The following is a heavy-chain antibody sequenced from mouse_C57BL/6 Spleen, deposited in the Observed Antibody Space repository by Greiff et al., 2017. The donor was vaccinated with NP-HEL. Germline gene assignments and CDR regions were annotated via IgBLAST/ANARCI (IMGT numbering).Heavy chain of an antibody. J-gene: IGHJ2*01. CDR3: ARNSGDYGNYVFDY. CDR2: IYPGSGST. V-gene: IGHV1-55*01. CDR1: GYTFTSYW. Sequence: VQLQQPGAELVKPGASVKMSCKASGYTFTSYWITWVKQRPGQGLEWIGDIYPGSGSTNYNEKFKSKATLTVDTSSSTAYMQLSSLTSEDSAVYYGARNSGDYGNYVFDYWGQGTTLTVSS. D-gene: IGHD2-1*01.